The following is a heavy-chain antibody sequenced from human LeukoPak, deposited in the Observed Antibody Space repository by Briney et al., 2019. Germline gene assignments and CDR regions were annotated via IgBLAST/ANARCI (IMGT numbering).Heavy chain of an antibody. CDR1: GGSISSSTYY. J-gene: IGHJ4*02. V-gene: IGHV4-39*07. D-gene: IGHD3-22*01. CDR2: IYYSGNT. Sequence: SETLSLTCTVSGGSISSSTYYWGWIRQPPGKGLEWIGSIYYSGNTYYNPSLKSRVTISVDTSKNQFSLKLSSVTAADTAVYYCARGLGAPYYYDSSGYADTRNVDYWGQGTLVTVSS. CDR3: ARGLGAPYYYDSSGYADTRNVDY.